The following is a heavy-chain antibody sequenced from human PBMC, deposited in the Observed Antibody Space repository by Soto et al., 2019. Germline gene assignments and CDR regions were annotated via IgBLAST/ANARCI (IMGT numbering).Heavy chain of an antibody. D-gene: IGHD5-12*01. V-gene: IGHV5-51*01. J-gene: IGHJ6*02. CDR2: IYPGDSDT. CDR3: ARQGYYSAYYYGMDV. Sequence: LGESLKISCKGSGYSFTSYWIGWVRQMPGKGLEWMGIIYPGDSDTRYSPSFQGQVTISADKSISTAYLQWSSLKASDTAMYYCARQGYYSAYYYGMDVWGQGTTVTVSS. CDR1: GYSFTSYW.